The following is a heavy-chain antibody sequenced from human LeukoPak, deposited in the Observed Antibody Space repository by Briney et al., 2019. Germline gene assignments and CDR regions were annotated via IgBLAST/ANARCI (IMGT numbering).Heavy chain of an antibody. V-gene: IGHV3-30*02. CDR1: GFPFSTYG. Sequence: GGSLRLSCAASGFPFSTYGMHWVRQAPGKGLEWVAFIPYDGNNKYYADSVKGRFSISRDNSKNTVDLQMNSLRPEDTAEFYCAKDLGRHGSIFAVVATSGAFDMWGQGTMVIVSS. J-gene: IGHJ3*02. D-gene: IGHD3-3*01. CDR2: IPYDGNNK. CDR3: AKDLGRHGSIFAVVATSGAFDM.